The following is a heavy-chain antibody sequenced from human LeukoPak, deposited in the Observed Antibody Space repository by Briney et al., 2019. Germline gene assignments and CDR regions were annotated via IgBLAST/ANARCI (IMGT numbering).Heavy chain of an antibody. CDR3: ARDRGYQLLAGGHNWFDP. Sequence: ASVKVSCKASGYTFTGYYMHWVRQAPGQGLEWMGWINPNSGGTNYAQKFQGRVTMTRDTSISTAYMELSRLRSEDTAVYYCARDRGYQLLAGGHNWFDPWGQGTLVTVSS. D-gene: IGHD2-2*01. CDR1: GYTFTGYY. CDR2: INPNSGGT. V-gene: IGHV1-2*02. J-gene: IGHJ5*02.